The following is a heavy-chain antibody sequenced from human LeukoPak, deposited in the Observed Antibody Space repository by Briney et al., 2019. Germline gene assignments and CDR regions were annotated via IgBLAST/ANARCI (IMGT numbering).Heavy chain of an antibody. CDR1: GGSFSGYY. CDR3: ARGLRLRYFDWLPVSDAFDI. D-gene: IGHD3-9*01. CDR2: INHSGST. J-gene: IGHJ3*02. V-gene: IGHV4-34*01. Sequence: SETLSLTCAVYGGSFSGYYWSWIRQPPGKGLEWIGEINHSGSTNYNPSLKSRVTISVDTSKNQFSLKLSSATAADTAVYYCARGLRLRYFDWLPVSDAFDIWGQGTMVTVSS.